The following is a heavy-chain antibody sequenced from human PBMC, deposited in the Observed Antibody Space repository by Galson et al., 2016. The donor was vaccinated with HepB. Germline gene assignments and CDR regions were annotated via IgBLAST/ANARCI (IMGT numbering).Heavy chain of an antibody. CDR1: GFTVSGKY. J-gene: IGHJ3*02. D-gene: IGHD3-22*01. V-gene: IGHV3-53*01. CDR2: IFSGDAT. CDR3: EGYSDPVDS. Sequence: SLRLSCAASGFTVSGKYMSWARLAPGKGLEWVSVIFSGDATYYRDSLKGRYTISRDNYKNTLYLQMNNLRAEETAVYYCEGYSDPVDSWGQGTMVTVSS.